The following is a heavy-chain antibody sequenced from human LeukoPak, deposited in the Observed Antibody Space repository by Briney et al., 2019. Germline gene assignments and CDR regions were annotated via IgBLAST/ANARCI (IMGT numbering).Heavy chain of an antibody. CDR3: AKDVRGDYYDSSGYLDY. Sequence: GGSLRLSCAASGFTFDDYAMHWVRQAPGKGLEWVSGISWNSGSIGYADSVKGRFTISRDNAKNSLYLQMNSLRAEDTALYYCAKDVRGDYYDSSGYLDYWGQGTLVTVSS. CDR1: GFTFDDYA. J-gene: IGHJ4*02. V-gene: IGHV3-9*01. CDR2: ISWNSGSI. D-gene: IGHD3-22*01.